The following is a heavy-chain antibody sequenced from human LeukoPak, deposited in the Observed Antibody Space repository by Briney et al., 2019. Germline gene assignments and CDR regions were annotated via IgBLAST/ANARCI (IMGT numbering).Heavy chain of an antibody. Sequence: ASVKVSCKASRDTFTNYDINWVRQATGQGLEWMGWMNPSSGKSGHAQKFQGKVTMTRNTSISTAYMEVSSLRSEDTAVYYCARGRARYGMDVWGQGTTVTVSS. V-gene: IGHV1-8*01. CDR1: RDTFTNYD. J-gene: IGHJ6*02. CDR2: MNPSSGKS. CDR3: ARGRARYGMDV.